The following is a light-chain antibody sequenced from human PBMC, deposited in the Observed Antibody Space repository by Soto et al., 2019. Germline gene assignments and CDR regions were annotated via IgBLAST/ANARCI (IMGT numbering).Light chain of an antibody. CDR3: QQAKTRPHT. J-gene: IGKJ2*01. Sequence: DIQMTQSPSSVSASVGDRVTITCRASQHISSWLAWYQQKPGKAPKLLIYAESSLQSGVPSRFRGSGSGTHFTLTICCLQPEYFASYYCQQAKTRPHTVRQETKLQIK. V-gene: IGKV1D-12*01. CDR2: AES. CDR1: QHISSW.